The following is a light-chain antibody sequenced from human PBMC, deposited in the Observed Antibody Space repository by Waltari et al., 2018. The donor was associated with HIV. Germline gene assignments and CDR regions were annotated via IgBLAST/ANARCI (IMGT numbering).Light chain of an antibody. J-gene: IGKJ2*01. Sequence: IVLTQSPGTLSLFPGEKATLSCRASQSVSSTSLAWYQQKPGQSPRLLIYSASTRANGIPDRFSGSGSGTDFSLTISRLEPEDFAVYYCQRYGRSRTFGQGTKLEIK. CDR1: QSVSSTS. V-gene: IGKV3-20*01. CDR3: QRYGRSRT. CDR2: SAS.